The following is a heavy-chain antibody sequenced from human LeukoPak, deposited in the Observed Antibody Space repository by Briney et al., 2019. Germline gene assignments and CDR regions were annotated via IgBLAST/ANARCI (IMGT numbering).Heavy chain of an antibody. CDR2: MSGSSNYI. CDR1: GFTFSSYE. J-gene: IGHJ4*02. CDR3: ARVGSTWSYFDY. V-gene: IGHV3-21*01. D-gene: IGHD6-13*01. Sequence: PGGSLRLSCAASGFTFSSYEMNWVRQAPGKGLEWVSFMSGSSNYIYYADSVKGRFTISRDNAKNSLYLQVNRLRAEDTAVYYCARVGSTWSYFDYWGQGTLVTVSS.